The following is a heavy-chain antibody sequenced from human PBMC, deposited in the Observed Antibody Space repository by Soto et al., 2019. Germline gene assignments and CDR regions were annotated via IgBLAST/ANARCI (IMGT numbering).Heavy chain of an antibody. Sequence: QVQLVESGGGVVQPGRSLRLSCAASGFTFSSYAMHWVRQAPGKGLEWVAVISYDGSNKYYADSVKGRFTISRDNSKNTLYLQMNSLRAEDTAVYYCARDGAAAALGYWGQGTLVTVSS. CDR1: GFTFSSYA. CDR3: ARDGAAAALGY. D-gene: IGHD6-13*01. CDR2: ISYDGSNK. J-gene: IGHJ4*02. V-gene: IGHV3-30-3*01.